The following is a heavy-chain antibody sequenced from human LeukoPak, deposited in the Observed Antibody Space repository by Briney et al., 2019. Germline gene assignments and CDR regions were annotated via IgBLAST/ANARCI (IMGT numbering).Heavy chain of an antibody. V-gene: IGHV6-1*01. Sequence: SQTLSLTCAISGDSVSSNSAAWSWIRQSPSRGLEWLGRTYYRSKWYNDYAVSVKSRITINPDTSKNQFSLQLNSVTPEDTAVYYCAGSSHYYYYMDVWGKGTTVTVSS. CDR3: AGSSHYYYYMDV. CDR2: TYYRSKWYN. CDR1: GDSVSSNSAA. D-gene: IGHD5-12*01. J-gene: IGHJ6*03.